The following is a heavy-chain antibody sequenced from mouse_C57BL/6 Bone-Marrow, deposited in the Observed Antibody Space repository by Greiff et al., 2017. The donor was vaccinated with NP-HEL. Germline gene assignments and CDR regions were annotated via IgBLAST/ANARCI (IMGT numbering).Heavy chain of an antibody. D-gene: IGHD1-1*01. Sequence: EVQLQQSGPELVKPGASVKIPCKASGYTFTDYNMDWVKQSHGKSLEWIGDINPNNGGTIYNQKFKGKATLTVDKSSSTAYMELRSLTSEDTAVYYCARPYYGSSPVAYWGQGTLVTVSA. J-gene: IGHJ3*01. CDR3: ARPYYGSSPVAY. V-gene: IGHV1-18*01. CDR1: GYTFTDYN. CDR2: INPNNGGT.